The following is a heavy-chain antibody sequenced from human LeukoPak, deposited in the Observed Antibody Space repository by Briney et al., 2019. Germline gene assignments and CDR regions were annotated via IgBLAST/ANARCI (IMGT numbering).Heavy chain of an antibody. J-gene: IGHJ6*04. CDR2: ISYDGSNK. V-gene: IGHV3-30*18. CDR3: AKETDTAMSDYYGMEL. CDR1: GYTFSSYG. D-gene: IGHD5-18*01. Sequence: GGSLRLSCAASGYTFSSYGMHWVCEAPGKGLEWVAVISYDGSNKYYADSVKRRFTISRDNSKNTLFLQMNRPRDEDTAVYYCAKETDTAMSDYYGMELWGKGTTVTV.